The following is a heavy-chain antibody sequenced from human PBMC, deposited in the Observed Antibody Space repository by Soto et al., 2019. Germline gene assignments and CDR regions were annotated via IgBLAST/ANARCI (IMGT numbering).Heavy chain of an antibody. CDR1: GGSFSGYY. V-gene: IGHV4-34*01. J-gene: IGHJ6*02. CDR3: ARVAGKSYYYYGMDV. CDR2: INHSGST. Sequence: AETLSLTCAVYGGSFSGYYWSWIRQPPGKGLEWIGEINHSGSTNCNPSLKSRGTISVDTSKNQLSLKLSSVTAADTAVYYCARVAGKSYYYYGMDVWGQGTTGTVSS.